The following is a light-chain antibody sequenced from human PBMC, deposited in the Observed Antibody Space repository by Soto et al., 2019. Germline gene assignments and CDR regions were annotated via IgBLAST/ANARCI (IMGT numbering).Light chain of an antibody. CDR3: QQYYSTPPT. Sequence: DIVMTQSPDSLAVSLGERTTINCKSSQNVLYSSNNKNYLAWYQQKPGQPPKLLIYWASTRESGVPDRFSGSGSGTDFTLTISSLQAEDVAVYYCQQYYSTPPTFGPGTKVHIK. CDR2: WAS. J-gene: IGKJ3*01. CDR1: QNVLYSSNNKNY. V-gene: IGKV4-1*01.